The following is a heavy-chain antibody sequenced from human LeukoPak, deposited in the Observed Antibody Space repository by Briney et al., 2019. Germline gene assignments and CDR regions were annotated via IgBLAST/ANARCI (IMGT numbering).Heavy chain of an antibody. Sequence: SETLSLTCTVSGASINSYYWSWIRQPPGKGLEWIGYIYSSGSTNYNPSLKSRVTISVDTSKNQFSLKLRSVTAADTAVYYCARDGLRLAARLFDYWGQGTLVTVSS. CDR1: GASINSYY. D-gene: IGHD6-6*01. J-gene: IGHJ4*02. CDR3: ARDGLRLAARLFDY. CDR2: IYSSGST. V-gene: IGHV4-59*01.